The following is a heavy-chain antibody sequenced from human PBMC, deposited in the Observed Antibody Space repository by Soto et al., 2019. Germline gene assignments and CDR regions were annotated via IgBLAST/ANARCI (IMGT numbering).Heavy chain of an antibody. Sequence: VGSLRLSCAASGLTFSSSAMHWVRQAPGKGLEYVSAISSNGGSTYYANSVKGRFTISRDNSKNTLYLQMGSLRAEDMAVYYCARRDGYNFDYWGQGTLVTVSS. V-gene: IGHV3-64*01. CDR1: GLTFSSSA. CDR2: ISSNGGST. CDR3: ARRDGYNFDY. D-gene: IGHD5-12*01. J-gene: IGHJ4*02.